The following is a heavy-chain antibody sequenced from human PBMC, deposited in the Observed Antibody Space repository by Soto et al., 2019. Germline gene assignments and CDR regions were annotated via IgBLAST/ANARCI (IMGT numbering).Heavy chain of an antibody. CDR2: INHSGST. D-gene: IGHD3-22*01. J-gene: IGHJ4*02. V-gene: IGHV4-34*01. CDR1: GGSFSGYY. Sequence: SETLSLTCAVYGGSFSGYYWSWIRQPPGKGLEWIGEINHSGSTNYNPSLKSRVTISVDTSKNQFSLKLSSVTAADTAVYYCARVPQQAYYYDSSGYLVYWGQGTLVTVSS. CDR3: ARVPQQAYYYDSSGYLVY.